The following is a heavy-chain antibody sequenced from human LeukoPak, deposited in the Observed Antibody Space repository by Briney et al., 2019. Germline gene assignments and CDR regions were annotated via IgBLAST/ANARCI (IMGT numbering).Heavy chain of an antibody. D-gene: IGHD2-8*01. J-gene: IGHJ3*02. V-gene: IGHV3-66*01. CDR3: ASEKWPQRAFDI. CDR2: IYGGGST. Sequence: GGSLRLSCAVSGFSVTSNYMTWVRQAPGKGLEWVSIIYGGGSTYYADSAKGRFSISRDKSENTLYLQMNSLTAEDTALYYCASEKWPQRAFDIWGQGTMVTVSS. CDR1: GFSVTSNY.